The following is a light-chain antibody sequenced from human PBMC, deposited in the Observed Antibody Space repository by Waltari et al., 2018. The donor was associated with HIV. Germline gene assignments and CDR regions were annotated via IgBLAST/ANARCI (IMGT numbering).Light chain of an antibody. J-gene: IGKJ1*01. V-gene: IGKV1-39*01. CDR3: QQSYSTPRT. CDR2: AAS. Sequence: DIQMPQSPSSLSASVGDRVTITCRASQSISSYLNWYQQKPGKSPKLPIYAASSLQSGVPSRFSGSGSGTDFTLTISSLQPEDFATYYCQQSYSTPRTFGQGTKVEIK. CDR1: QSISSY.